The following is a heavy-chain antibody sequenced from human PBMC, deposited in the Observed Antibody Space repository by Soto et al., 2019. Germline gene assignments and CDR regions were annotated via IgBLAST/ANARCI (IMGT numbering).Heavy chain of an antibody. CDR2: IYYSGST. V-gene: IGHV4-59*08. CDR1: GGSISGYY. Sequence: QVHLQESGPGLVKPSETLSLTCAVSGGSISGYYWSWIRQPPGKGLEWIGYIYYSGSTNYNPSLKSRVTMSLDTSKNQFSLQLSSVTAADTAVYYCARLRAMVTWYFDLWGRGTLVTVSS. J-gene: IGHJ2*01. D-gene: IGHD5-18*01. CDR3: ARLRAMVTWYFDL.